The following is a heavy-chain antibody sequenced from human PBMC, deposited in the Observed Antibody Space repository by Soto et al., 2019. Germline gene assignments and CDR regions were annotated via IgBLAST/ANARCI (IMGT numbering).Heavy chain of an antibody. Sequence: PGGSLRLSCAASGFTINNASMSWVRQAPGKGLEWVGRSKSKGNGGTADYAAPVKGRFTISRDDSKNMLYLQMNSLKTEDTAVYYCITAYSGCPARPYLDLWGQGTPVTVSS. D-gene: IGHD1-26*01. CDR2: SKSKGNGGTA. CDR1: GFTINNAS. J-gene: IGHJ4*02. V-gene: IGHV3-15*01. CDR3: ITAYSGCPARPYLDL.